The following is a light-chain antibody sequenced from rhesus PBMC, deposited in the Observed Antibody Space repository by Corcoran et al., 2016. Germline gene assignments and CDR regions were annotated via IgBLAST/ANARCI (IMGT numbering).Light chain of an antibody. CDR1: QGINKE. V-gene: IGKV1-94*01. CDR3: LQDYASPLT. J-gene: IGKJ4*01. CDR2: AAS. Sequence: DIQMTQSPSSLSASVGDRVTVTCRASQGINKELSWYQQNTGKPPTILIYAASSLQTGVSSRFSGSGAGTDFTLTISSLQPEDVATYYCLQDYASPLTFGGGTKVEIK.